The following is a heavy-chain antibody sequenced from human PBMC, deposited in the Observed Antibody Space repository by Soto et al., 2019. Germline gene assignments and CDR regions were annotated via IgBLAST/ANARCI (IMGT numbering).Heavy chain of an antibody. D-gene: IGHD3-10*01. CDR2: IYYSGST. Sequence: SETLSLTCTVSGGSISSSSYYWGWIRQPPGKGLEWIGSIYYSGSTYYNPSLKSRVTISVDTSKNQFSLKLSSVTAADTAVYYCARRSGHGLWFGDLSPKVSHYYYYYYMDVWGKGTTVTVSS. CDR3: ARRSGHGLWFGDLSPKVSHYYYYYYMDV. J-gene: IGHJ6*03. V-gene: IGHV4-39*01. CDR1: GGSISSSSYY.